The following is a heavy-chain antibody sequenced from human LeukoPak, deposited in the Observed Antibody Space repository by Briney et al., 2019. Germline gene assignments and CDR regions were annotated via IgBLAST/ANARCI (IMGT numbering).Heavy chain of an antibody. V-gene: IGHV3-30-3*01. J-gene: IGHJ3*02. D-gene: IGHD3-22*01. CDR2: ISYDGSNK. CDR3: ARDHDYESSGYYFDAFDI. CDR1: GFTLSNYA. Sequence: GGSLRLSCAASGFTLSNYAMHWVRQAPGKGLEWVAVISYDGSNKYYAGSVKGRFTISRDSSKNTLYMQMSSLRAEDTALYYCARDHDYESSGYYFDAFDIWGQGTMVTVSS.